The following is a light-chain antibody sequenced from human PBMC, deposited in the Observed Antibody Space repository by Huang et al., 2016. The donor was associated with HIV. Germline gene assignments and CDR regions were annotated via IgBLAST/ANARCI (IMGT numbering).Light chain of an antibody. CDR2: AAS. V-gene: IGKV3-20*01. J-gene: IGKJ4*01. Sequence: EIVLTQSPGTLSLSPGGRATLSCRASQSVSSSYLGWYQQKPGQAPRLVIYAASSRATGIPDRFSGSGSGTDFTLTISRLEPEDFAVYYCLQNGILPLTFGGGTRVEIK. CDR3: LQNGILPLT. CDR1: QSVSSSY.